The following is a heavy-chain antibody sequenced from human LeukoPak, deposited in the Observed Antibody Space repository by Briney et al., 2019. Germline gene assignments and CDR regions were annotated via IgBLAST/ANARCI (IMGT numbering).Heavy chain of an antibody. CDR2: ISSSGSTI. CDR3: AQTGFWSGYYPYYYYYGMDV. Sequence: PGGSLRLSCAASGFTFSSYEMSWVRQAPGKGLEWVSYISSSGSTIYYADSVKGRFTISRDNAKNSLYLQMNSLRAEDTAVYYCAQTGFWSGYYPYYYYYGMDVWGQGTTVTVSS. J-gene: IGHJ6*02. CDR1: GFTFSSYE. D-gene: IGHD3-3*01. V-gene: IGHV3-48*03.